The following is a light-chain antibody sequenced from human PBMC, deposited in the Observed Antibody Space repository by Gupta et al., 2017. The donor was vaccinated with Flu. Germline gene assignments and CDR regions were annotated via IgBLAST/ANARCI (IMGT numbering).Light chain of an antibody. CDR1: HSISNY. CDR3: QQGNRTPLT. CDR2: AAS. J-gene: IGKJ4*01. Sequence: DVQMTQSPSSLSASVGDRVTITCRTSHSISNYVNWFQQKVGEAPKLLIYAASNLQSGVPSRFSGSGSGTEFTLTISSLQPEDFATYYCQQGNRTPLTFGGGTKVEI. V-gene: IGKV1-39*01.